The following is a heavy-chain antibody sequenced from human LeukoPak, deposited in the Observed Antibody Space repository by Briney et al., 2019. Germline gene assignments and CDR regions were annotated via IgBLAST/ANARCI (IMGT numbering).Heavy chain of an antibody. Sequence: GESLKISCKASGYSFTTRWIGWVRQMPGKGLEWMGIIYPGDSDTRYSPSFQGQVTISADKSISTAYLQWSSLKASDTAMYYCARRVYSSSWSPGGRVFYFDYWGQGTLVTVSS. CDR3: ARRVYSSSWSPGGRVFYFDY. D-gene: IGHD6-13*01. CDR1: GYSFTTRW. J-gene: IGHJ4*02. CDR2: IYPGDSDT. V-gene: IGHV5-51*01.